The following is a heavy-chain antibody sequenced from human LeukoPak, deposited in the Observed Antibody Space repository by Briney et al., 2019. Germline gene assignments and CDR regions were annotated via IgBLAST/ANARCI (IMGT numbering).Heavy chain of an antibody. Sequence: PSQTLSLTCTVSGGSISSGGYYWSRTRQHPGKGLEWIGYIYYSGSTYYNPSLKSRVTISVDTSKNQFSLKLSSVTAADTAVYYCARAGGFFSPFGYWGQGTLVAVSS. CDR1: GGSISSGGYY. J-gene: IGHJ4*02. V-gene: IGHV4-31*03. CDR2: IYYSGST. D-gene: IGHD3-16*01. CDR3: ARAGGFFSPFGY.